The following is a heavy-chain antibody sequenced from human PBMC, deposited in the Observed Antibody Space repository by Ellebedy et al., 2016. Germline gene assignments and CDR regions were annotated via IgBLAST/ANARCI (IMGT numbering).Heavy chain of an antibody. CDR3: ARDGGGYSGYVAVAYYYGMDV. CDR1: GFTFSSYW. Sequence: GESLKISCAASGFTFSSYWMSWVRQAPGKGLEWVANIKQDGSEKYYVDSVKGRFTISRDNAKNSLYLQMNSLRAEDTAVYYCARDGGGYSGYVAVAYYYGMDVWGQGTTVTVSS. D-gene: IGHD5-12*01. CDR2: IKQDGSEK. J-gene: IGHJ6*02. V-gene: IGHV3-7*01.